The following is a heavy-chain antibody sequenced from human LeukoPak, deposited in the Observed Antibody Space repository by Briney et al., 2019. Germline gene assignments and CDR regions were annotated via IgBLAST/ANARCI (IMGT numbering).Heavy chain of an antibody. CDR2: ISGSGGST. Sequence: GGSLRLSCAASGFTFSSYAMSWVRQAPGKGLEWVSAISGSGGSTYYADSVKGRFTISRDNSKNTLYLQMNGLRAEDTAVYYCAKVLMVYASKGGFDYWGQGTLVTVSS. D-gene: IGHD2-8*01. V-gene: IGHV3-23*01. CDR3: AKVLMVYASKGGFDY. CDR1: GFTFSSYA. J-gene: IGHJ4*02.